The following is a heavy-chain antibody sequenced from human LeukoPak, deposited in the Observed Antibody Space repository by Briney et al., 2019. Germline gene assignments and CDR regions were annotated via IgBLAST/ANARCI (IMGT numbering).Heavy chain of an antibody. D-gene: IGHD5-18*01. CDR3: ARRGYSHAYFDY. V-gene: IGHV1-69*13. Sequence: SVKVSCKASGGTFSSYAISWVRQAPGQWLEWMGGIIPIFGTANYAQKFQGRVTITADESTSTAYMELSSLRSEDTAVYYCARRGYSHAYFDYWGQGTLVTVSS. CDR2: IIPIFGTA. J-gene: IGHJ4*02. CDR1: GGTFSSYA.